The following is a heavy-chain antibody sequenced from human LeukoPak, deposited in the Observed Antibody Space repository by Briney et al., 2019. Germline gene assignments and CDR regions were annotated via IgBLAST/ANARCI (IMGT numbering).Heavy chain of an antibody. CDR3: ARDYYCGGDCYSGFDY. V-gene: IGHV4-4*07. J-gene: IGHJ4*02. D-gene: IGHD2-21*02. CDR1: GGSFSSYY. CDR2: IHTSGGT. Sequence: SETLSLTCAVYGGSFSSYYWSWIRQPAGKGLEWIGRIHTSGGTNYNPSLKSRVTMSVDTSKNQFSLKLSSVTAADTAVYYCARDYYCGGDCYSGFDYWGQGTLVTVSS.